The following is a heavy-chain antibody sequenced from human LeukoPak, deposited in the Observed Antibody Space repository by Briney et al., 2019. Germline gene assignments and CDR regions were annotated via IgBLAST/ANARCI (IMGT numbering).Heavy chain of an antibody. J-gene: IGHJ6*02. Sequence: GRSLRLSCAASGFTYSSYGMHWVRQAPGKGLEWVAVIWYDGSNKYYADSVKGRFTISRGNSKNTLYLQMNSLRAEDTAVYYCARDDDYGDYGYYGMDVWGQGTTVTVSS. CDR2: IWYDGSNK. CDR1: GFTYSSYG. V-gene: IGHV3-33*01. D-gene: IGHD4-17*01. CDR3: ARDDDYGDYGYYGMDV.